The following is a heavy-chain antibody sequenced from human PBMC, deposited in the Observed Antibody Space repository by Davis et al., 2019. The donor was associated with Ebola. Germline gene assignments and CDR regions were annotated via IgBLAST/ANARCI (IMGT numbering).Heavy chain of an antibody. D-gene: IGHD3-16*01. Sequence: GESLKISCAASGFSFEDHGMSWIRQAPGKGPEWVSAISDNAATTSYADSVKGRFTISRDISKSTLFMEVSSLTAEDTAVYYCAKDGGNQMSTHNWFDTWGQGTLVTVSS. CDR1: GFSFEDHG. V-gene: IGHV3-23*01. CDR3: AKDGGNQMSTHNWFDT. CDR2: ISDNAATT. J-gene: IGHJ5*02.